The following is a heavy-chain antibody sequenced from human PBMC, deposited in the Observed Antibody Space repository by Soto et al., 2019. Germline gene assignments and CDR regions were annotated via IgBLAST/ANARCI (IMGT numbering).Heavy chain of an antibody. CDR3: AKEVEIIAAAGAGDYYYYGMDV. J-gene: IGHJ6*02. CDR1: GFTFSSYG. Sequence: QVQLVESGGGVVQPGRSLRLSCAASGFTFSSYGMHWVRQAPGKGLEWVAVISYDGSNKYYADSVKGRFTISRDNSKNTLYLQMNSLRAEDTAVYYCAKEVEIIAAAGAGDYYYYGMDVWGQGTTVTVSS. CDR2: ISYDGSNK. D-gene: IGHD6-13*01. V-gene: IGHV3-30*18.